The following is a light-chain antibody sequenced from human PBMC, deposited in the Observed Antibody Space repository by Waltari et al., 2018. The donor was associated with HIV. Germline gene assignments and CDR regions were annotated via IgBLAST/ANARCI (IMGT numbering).Light chain of an antibody. V-gene: IGKV1-9*01. J-gene: IGKJ5*01. CDR3: QQFQSYPLT. Sequence: DIQLTQSPSFLSVSVGDRVTITCRASQGISSHLAWYQQSPGKSHKLLIYAASTLQGGVPSRFSGGGSGTEFTLTISSLQPEDSATYYCQQFQSYPLTFGQGTRLEIK. CDR2: AAS. CDR1: QGISSH.